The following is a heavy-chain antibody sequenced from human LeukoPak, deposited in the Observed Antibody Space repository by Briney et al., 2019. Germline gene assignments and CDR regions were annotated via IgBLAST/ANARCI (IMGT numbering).Heavy chain of an antibody. V-gene: IGHV3-48*04. CDR1: GFTFSSYA. CDR2: ISSSGSTI. CDR3: ARDYYGGGWFDP. D-gene: IGHD4-23*01. Sequence: PGGSLRLSCAASGFTFSSYAMSWVRQAPGKGLEWVSYISSSGSTIYYADSVKGRFTISRDNAKNSLYLQMSSLRAEDTAVYYCARDYYGGGWFDPWGQGTLVTVSS. J-gene: IGHJ5*02.